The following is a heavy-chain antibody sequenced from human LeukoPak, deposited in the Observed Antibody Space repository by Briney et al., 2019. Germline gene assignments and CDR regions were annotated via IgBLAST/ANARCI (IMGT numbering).Heavy chain of an antibody. CDR1: GYTFTGYY. V-gene: IGHV1-2*02. Sequence: ASVKVSCKASGYTFTGYYMHWVRQAPGQGLEWMGWINPNSGGINYAQKFQGRVTMTRDTSTSTVYMELSSLRSEDTAVYYCARGPLSDWGQGTLVTVSS. CDR2: INPNSGGI. CDR3: ARGPLSD. D-gene: IGHD2/OR15-2a*01. J-gene: IGHJ4*02.